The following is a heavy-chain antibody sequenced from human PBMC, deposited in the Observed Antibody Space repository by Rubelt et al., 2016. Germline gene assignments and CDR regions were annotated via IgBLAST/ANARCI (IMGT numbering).Heavy chain of an antibody. CDR2: IDWDDDK. CDR3: ARDITSSFAAFDS. J-gene: IGHJ4*02. D-gene: IGHD6-6*01. CDR1: GFSLNTNGMS. Sequence: QVTLSESGPALVKPTQTLTLTCAFSGFSLNTNGMSVSWIRQPPGKALEWLARIDWDDDKYYSTSLKTRRTIAKDTVNNHVVRTMTNMDPVDTATYLCARDITSSFAAFDSWGQGKLVNVAT. V-gene: IGHV2-70*15.